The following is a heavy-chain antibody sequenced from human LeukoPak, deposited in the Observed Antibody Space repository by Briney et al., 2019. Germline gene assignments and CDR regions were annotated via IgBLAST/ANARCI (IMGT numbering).Heavy chain of an antibody. D-gene: IGHD3-10*01. CDR1: GFTFSSYA. Sequence: GESLRLSCAASGFTFSSYAMSWVRQAPGKGLEWVSVIATSGETFYAESLRDRFTISRDNSKNTVLLQMSSLRAEDTATYYCANYKRGPTYYFESWGQGTLVTVSS. CDR2: IATSGET. V-gene: IGHV3-23*01. J-gene: IGHJ4*02. CDR3: ANYKRGPTYYFES.